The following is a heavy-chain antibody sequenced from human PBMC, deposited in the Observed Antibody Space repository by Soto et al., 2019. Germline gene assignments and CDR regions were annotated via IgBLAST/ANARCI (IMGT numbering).Heavy chain of an antibody. V-gene: IGHV3-21*01. J-gene: IGHJ4*02. CDR3: ARDGPTYYYGSGSYYNERLFDY. CDR1: GFTFSSYS. CDR2: ISSSSSYI. Sequence: PGGSLRLSCAASGFTFSSYSMNWVRQAPGKGLEWVSSISSSSSYIYYADSVKGRFTISRDNAKNSLYLQMNSLRAEDTAVYYCARDGPTYYYGSGSYYNERLFDYWGQGTLVTVSS. D-gene: IGHD3-10*01.